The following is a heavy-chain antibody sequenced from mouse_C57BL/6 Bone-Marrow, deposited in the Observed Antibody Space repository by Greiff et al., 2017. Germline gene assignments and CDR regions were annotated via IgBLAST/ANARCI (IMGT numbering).Heavy chain of an antibody. J-gene: IGHJ3*01. CDR1: GFNIKDDY. D-gene: IGHD2-3*01. CDR3: TTSYDPFAY. V-gene: IGHV14-4*01. Sequence: EVQLQQSGAELVRPGASVKLSCTASGFNIKDDYMHWVKQRPEQGLEWIGWIDPENGDTEYASKFQGTATITADTSSNTAYLQLSSLTSEDTAVXCCTTSYDPFAYWGQGTLVTVSA. CDR2: IDPENGDT.